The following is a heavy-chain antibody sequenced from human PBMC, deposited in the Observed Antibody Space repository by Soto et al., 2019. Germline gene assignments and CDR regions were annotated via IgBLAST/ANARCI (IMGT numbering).Heavy chain of an antibody. V-gene: IGHV3-21*01. CDR3: ATNPDDSPADLTDY. CDR1: GFTFSSYS. Sequence: GGSLRLSCAASGFTFSSYSMNWVRQAPGKGLEWVSSISSSSSYIYYADSVKGRFTISRDNAKNSLYLQMNSLRAEDTAVYYCATNPDDSPADLTDYWGQGTLVTVSS. CDR2: ISSSSSYI. J-gene: IGHJ4*02. D-gene: IGHD1-1*01.